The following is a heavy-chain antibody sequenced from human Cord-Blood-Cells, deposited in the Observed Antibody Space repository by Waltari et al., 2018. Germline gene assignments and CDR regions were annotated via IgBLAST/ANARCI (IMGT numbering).Heavy chain of an antibody. Sequence: QVQLQQWGAGLLKPSETLSLTCAVYGGSFSGYSWSWIRQPPGKGLEWIGEINHSGSTNYNPSLKSRVTISVDTSKNQFSLKLSSVTAADTAVYYCARHRKRVRGVIDYWGQGTLVTVSS. CDR2: INHSGST. J-gene: IGHJ4*02. V-gene: IGHV4-34*01. D-gene: IGHD3-10*01. CDR1: GGSFSGYS. CDR3: ARHRKRVRGVIDY.